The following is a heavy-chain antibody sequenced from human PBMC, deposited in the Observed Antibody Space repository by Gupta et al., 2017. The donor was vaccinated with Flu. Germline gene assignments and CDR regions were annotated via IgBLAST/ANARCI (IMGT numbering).Heavy chain of an antibody. D-gene: IGHD3-16*02. CDR1: GFTFGDYA. CDR2: IRSKAYGGTT. V-gene: IGHV3-49*03. CDR3: TRDYDYVWGSYRYTIVRFDY. J-gene: IGHJ4*02. Sequence: EVQLVESGGGLVQPGRSLRLSCTASGFTFGDYALRWFRQAPGKGLEWVGFIRSKAYGGTTEYAASVKGRFTISRDDSKSIAYLQMNSLKTEDTAVYYCTRDYDYVWGSYRYTIVRFDYWGQGTLVTVSS.